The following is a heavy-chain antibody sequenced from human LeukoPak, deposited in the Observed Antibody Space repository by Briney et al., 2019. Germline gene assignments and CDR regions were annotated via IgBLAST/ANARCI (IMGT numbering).Heavy chain of an antibody. Sequence: SSVKVSCKPAGRTFSSYALTWVRQAPGQGLEWMGRIIPMLGKAYYAQKFQGRVTITADKSTSTAYMELSSLRSEDTAVYYCARDRSGDYEDPDLGHWGQGTLVTVSS. CDR1: GRTFSSYA. CDR2: IIPMLGKA. CDR3: ARDRSGDYEDPDLGH. V-gene: IGHV1-69*04. J-gene: IGHJ4*02. D-gene: IGHD4-17*01.